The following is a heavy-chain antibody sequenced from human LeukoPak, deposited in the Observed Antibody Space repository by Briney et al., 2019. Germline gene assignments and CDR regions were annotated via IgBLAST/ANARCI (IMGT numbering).Heavy chain of an antibody. CDR1: GFTFSSYS. CDR3: ASQIVATTLDY. Sequence: GGSLRLSCAASGFTFSSYSMNWVRQAPGRGLEWVSSISSSSSYIYYADSVKGRFTISRDNAKNSLYLQMNSLRAEDTAVYYCASQIVATTLDYWGQGTLVTVSS. J-gene: IGHJ4*02. V-gene: IGHV3-21*01. CDR2: ISSSSSYI. D-gene: IGHD5-12*01.